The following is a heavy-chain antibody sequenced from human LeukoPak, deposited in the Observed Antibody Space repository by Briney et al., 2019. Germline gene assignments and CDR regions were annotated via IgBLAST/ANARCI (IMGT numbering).Heavy chain of an antibody. D-gene: IGHD3-22*01. CDR1: GFTFSNAW. J-gene: IGHJ4*02. Sequence: GGSLRLSCAASGFTFSNAWMSWVRQGPGKGLEWVGRIKSKTDGGTTDYAAPVKGRFTISRDDSKNTLYLQMNSLRAEDTAVFYCARPLYYYDSSAGMTMPYYFDDWGQGALVTVSS. V-gene: IGHV3-15*01. CDR3: ARPLYYYDSSAGMTMPYYFDD. CDR2: IKSKTDGGTT.